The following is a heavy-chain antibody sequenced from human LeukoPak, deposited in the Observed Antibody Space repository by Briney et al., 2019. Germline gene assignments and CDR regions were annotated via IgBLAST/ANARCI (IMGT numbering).Heavy chain of an antibody. CDR3: ARDRDDYFDY. V-gene: IGHV3-53*01. CDR2: IYSGGST. Sequence: GGSLRLSCAASGFTVSSNYMNWVRQAPGKGLEWVSFIYSGGSTYYADSEKGRFTISRDNSKNTLYLQMNSLGAEDTALYYCARDRDDYFDYWGQGTLVTVSS. J-gene: IGHJ4*02. CDR1: GFTVSSNY. D-gene: IGHD3-10*01.